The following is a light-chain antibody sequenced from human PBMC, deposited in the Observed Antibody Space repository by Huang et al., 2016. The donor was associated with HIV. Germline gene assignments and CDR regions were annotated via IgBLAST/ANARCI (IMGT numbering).Light chain of an antibody. CDR3: QQSYSPPPLT. J-gene: IGKJ4*01. Sequence: DIQMTQSPSSLSASIGDRVTITCRASQSIINYLNWDQQKPGKAPKLLIYATTNLESGVPARCSGSGSGTDFTLTISSLQPEDLATYYCQQSYSPPPLTFGGGTKVEIK. CDR2: ATT. V-gene: IGKV1-39*01. CDR1: QSIINY.